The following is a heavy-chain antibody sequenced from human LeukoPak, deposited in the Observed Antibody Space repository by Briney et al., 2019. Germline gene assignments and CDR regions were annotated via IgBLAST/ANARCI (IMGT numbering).Heavy chain of an antibody. Sequence: GGTLRLSCAASGFTFSESWMSWVRQAPGKGLEWVANMNQDGSEKDYVDSVKGRFTISRDNARESLYLQMSSLRAEDTAVYYCATYTHWVAGDVWGHGTTVTVSS. CDR2: MNQDGSEK. CDR1: GFTFSESW. V-gene: IGHV3-7*01. D-gene: IGHD3-16*01. CDR3: ATYTHWVAGDV. J-gene: IGHJ6*02.